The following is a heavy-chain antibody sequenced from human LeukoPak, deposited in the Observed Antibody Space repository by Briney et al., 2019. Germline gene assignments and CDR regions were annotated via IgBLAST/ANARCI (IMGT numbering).Heavy chain of an antibody. CDR2: INPSGGST. V-gene: IGHV1-46*01. D-gene: IGHD3-3*01. Sequence: ASVKVSCKASGYTFTSYYMHWVRQAPGQGLEWMGIINPSGGSTSYAQKFQGRVTMTRDTSTSTVYMELSSLRSEDTAVYYCARSSTYDFWSGYNTNWFDPWGQGTLVTVSS. CDR1: GYTFTSYY. J-gene: IGHJ5*02. CDR3: ARSSTYDFWSGYNTNWFDP.